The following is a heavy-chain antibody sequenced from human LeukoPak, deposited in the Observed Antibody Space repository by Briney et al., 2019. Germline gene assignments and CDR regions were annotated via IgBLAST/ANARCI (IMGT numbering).Heavy chain of an antibody. Sequence: SETLSLTCTVSGVSISGSSYYWGWVRQPPGKTLEWIGSIYYSGTTYYNPSLKSRVTISVDTSKNQFSLKLTSVTAADTAVYYCDQQLNWFDPWGQGTLVTVSS. D-gene: IGHD2-2*01. CDR3: DQQLNWFDP. CDR1: GVSISGSSYY. J-gene: IGHJ5*02. CDR2: IYYSGTT. V-gene: IGHV4-39*01.